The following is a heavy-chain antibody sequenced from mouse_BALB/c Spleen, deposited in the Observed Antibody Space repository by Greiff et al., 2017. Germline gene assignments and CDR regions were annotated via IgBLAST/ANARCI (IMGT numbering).Heavy chain of an antibody. CDR1: GYTFSSYW. D-gene: IGHD2-14*01. CDR2: ILPGSGST. CDR3: ARKDYRYDYFDY. V-gene: IGHV1-9*01. Sequence: VQLQQSGAELMKPGASVKISCKATGYTFSSYWIEWVKQRPGHGLEWIGEILPGSGSTNYNEKFKGKATFTADTSSNTAYMQLSSLTSEDSAVYYCARKDYRYDYFDYWGQGTTLTVSS. J-gene: IGHJ2*01.